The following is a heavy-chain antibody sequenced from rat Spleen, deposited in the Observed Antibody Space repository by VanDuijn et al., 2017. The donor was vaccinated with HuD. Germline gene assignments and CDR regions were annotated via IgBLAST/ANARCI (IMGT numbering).Heavy chain of an antibody. CDR3: TRDRILRSTGFDY. V-gene: IGHV5S13*01. J-gene: IGHJ2*01. D-gene: IGHD1-6*01. CDR1: GFIFSNYD. CDR2: ISTGGGNT. Sequence: EVQLVESGGGLVQPGRSLKLSCAASGFIFSNYDMAWVRQAPTKGLEWIASISTGGGNTDYRDSVKGRFTLSRDNTRNTLYLQMDSLKSEDTATYYCTRDRILRSTGFDYWGQGVMVTVSS.